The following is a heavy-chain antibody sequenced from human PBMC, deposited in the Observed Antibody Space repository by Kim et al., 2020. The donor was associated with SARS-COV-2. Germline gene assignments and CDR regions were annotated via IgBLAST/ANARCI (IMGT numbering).Heavy chain of an antibody. V-gene: IGHV3-23*01. Sequence: TNYAGPVKGRFTISRDNTKNPLYLQMNSLRAEDTAVYYCAKASPLRGFDYWGQGTLVTVSS. CDR2: T. D-gene: IGHD3-10*01. CDR3: AKASPLRGFDY. J-gene: IGHJ4*02.